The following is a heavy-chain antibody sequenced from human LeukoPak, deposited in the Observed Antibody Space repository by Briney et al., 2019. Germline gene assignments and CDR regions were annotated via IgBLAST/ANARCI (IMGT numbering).Heavy chain of an antibody. CDR3: ATELRWKDH. V-gene: IGHV1-8*01. D-gene: IGHD4-23*01. CDR2: MKPNSGNT. Sequence: ASVKVSCKASGYTFTNYDVNWVRQASGQGLEWMGYMKPNSGNTGYAQKFQGRVTMTRDTSISTAYMELSSLTSEDTAVYYCATELRWKDHWGQGTLVTVSS. J-gene: IGHJ4*02. CDR1: GYTFTNYD.